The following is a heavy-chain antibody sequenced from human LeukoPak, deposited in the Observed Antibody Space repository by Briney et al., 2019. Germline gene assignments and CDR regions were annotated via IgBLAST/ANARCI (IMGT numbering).Heavy chain of an antibody. CDR3: AKDLGPYGSGSYYNPDAFDI. V-gene: IGHV3-23*01. D-gene: IGHD3-10*01. CDR2: ISGSGGST. Sequence: PGGSLRLSCAASGFTFSSYAMSWVRQAPGKGLEWVSAISGSGGSTYYADSVKGRFTISRDNSKNTLYLQMNSLRAEDTAVYYCAKDLGPYGSGSYYNPDAFDIWGQGTMVTVSS. CDR1: GFTFSSYA. J-gene: IGHJ3*02.